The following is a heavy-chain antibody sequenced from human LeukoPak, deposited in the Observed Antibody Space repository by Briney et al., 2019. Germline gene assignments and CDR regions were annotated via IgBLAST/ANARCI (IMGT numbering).Heavy chain of an antibody. V-gene: IGHV3-53*01. CDR3: ARGRGLGVVSPYFDY. D-gene: IGHD3-3*01. CDR1: GFTVSSYY. J-gene: IGHJ4*02. CDR2: IYGDGRI. Sequence: GGSLRLSCVASGFTVSSYYMIWVRQAPGKGLERVSVIYGDGRIRYADSVRGRFTISRGNSRNTLYLQMNNLRVEDTAVYYCARGRGLGVVSPYFDYWGQGTLLTVSS.